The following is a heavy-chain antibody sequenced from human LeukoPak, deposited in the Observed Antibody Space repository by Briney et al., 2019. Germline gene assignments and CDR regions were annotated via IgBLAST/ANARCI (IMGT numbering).Heavy chain of an antibody. D-gene: IGHD6-6*01. V-gene: IGHV3-7*01. CDR1: GFTFSSYW. Sequence: GRSLRLSCAASGFTFSSYWMSWVRQAPGKRLEWVANINQDGSEKYYVDSVKGRFIISRDNARNSLFLQMNILTAEDTAIYYCVREGAYSTSSPAGYWGQGTLVSVSS. J-gene: IGHJ4*02. CDR2: INQDGSEK. CDR3: VREGAYSTSSPAGY.